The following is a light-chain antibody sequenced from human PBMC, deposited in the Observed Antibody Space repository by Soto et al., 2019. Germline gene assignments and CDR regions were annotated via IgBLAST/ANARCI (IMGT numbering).Light chain of an antibody. CDR2: GAS. V-gene: IGKV1-12*01. CDR3: QQAYSFPLT. Sequence: DIQMTRSPSSVSASVGDRVTITCRASQGLGVWLGWYQQKPGKAPQLLIFGASGLQTGVPARFSGSGSGTDFTLTISSLQTEDFATYYCQQAYSFPLTFGGGTRWISN. J-gene: IGKJ4*01. CDR1: QGLGVW.